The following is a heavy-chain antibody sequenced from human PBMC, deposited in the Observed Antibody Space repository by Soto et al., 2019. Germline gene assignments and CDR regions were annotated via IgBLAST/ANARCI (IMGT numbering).Heavy chain of an antibody. CDR3: ARDPLEYNSLYSYPSYYYYGMDV. D-gene: IGHD6-6*01. V-gene: IGHV1-69*01. Sequence: QVQLVQSGAEVKKPGSSVKVSCKASGGTFSSYAISWVRQAPGQGLEWMGGIIPIFGTANYAQKFQGRVTITADESTSTAYMELSSLRSEDTAVYYCARDPLEYNSLYSYPSYYYYGMDVWGQGTTVTVSS. CDR1: GGTFSSYA. J-gene: IGHJ6*02. CDR2: IIPIFGTA.